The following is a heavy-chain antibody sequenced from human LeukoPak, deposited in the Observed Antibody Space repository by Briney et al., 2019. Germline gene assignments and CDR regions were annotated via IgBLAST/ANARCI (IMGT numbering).Heavy chain of an antibody. CDR2: IFYSGST. CDR3: ARQAAGGEPPYY. V-gene: IGHV4-39*01. J-gene: IGHJ4*02. D-gene: IGHD1-26*01. CDR1: GGSISSSSYY. Sequence: PSETLSLTCTVSGGSISSSSYYWGWIRQPPGKGLEWIGSIFYSGSTYYNPSLKSRVTISVDTSKNQFSLNLSSVTAADTAVYYCARQAAGGEPPYYWGQGTLVTVSS.